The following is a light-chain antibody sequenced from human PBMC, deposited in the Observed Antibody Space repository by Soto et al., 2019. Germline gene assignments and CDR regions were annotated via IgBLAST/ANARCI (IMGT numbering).Light chain of an antibody. CDR2: AAS. CDR1: QSINSF. Sequence: EIVLTQSPGTLSLSPGEGATLSCRASQSINSFLAWYQQTPGQPPRLVMYAASTRATGIPDRFSGSGSGTDFTLTISRLEPEDFAVYYCLQYGSSLIFGQGTRLEIK. J-gene: IGKJ5*01. V-gene: IGKV3-20*01. CDR3: LQYGSSLI.